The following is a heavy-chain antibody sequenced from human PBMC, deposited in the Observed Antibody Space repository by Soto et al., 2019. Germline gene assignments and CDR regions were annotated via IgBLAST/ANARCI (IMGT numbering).Heavy chain of an antibody. CDR1: GLTFSGSA. J-gene: IGHJ4*02. Sequence: GSLRLSCAASGLTFSGSAMHCVRQASGKGLEWVGRIRSKANSYATAYAASVKGRFTISRDDSKNTAYLQMNSLKTEDTAVYYCTRLGRADYGGNESIDYWGQGTMVTVSS. D-gene: IGHD4-17*01. V-gene: IGHV3-73*01. CDR3: TRLGRADYGGNESIDY. CDR2: IRSKANSYAT.